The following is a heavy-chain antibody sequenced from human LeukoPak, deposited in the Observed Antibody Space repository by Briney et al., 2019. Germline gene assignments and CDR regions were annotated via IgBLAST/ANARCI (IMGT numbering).Heavy chain of an antibody. J-gene: IGHJ4*03. CDR2: IDHRGDT. V-gene: IGHV4-34*01. Sequence: PSETLSLTCAIYGGSFSRYYWSWIRQSPGKGLEWIAEIDHRGDTNYNPSVKSRVTISVDTSKNQFSLKVRSLSAADTAVYYCARGATISETGYFDFWGQGTLVTVSS. D-gene: IGHD5-24*01. CDR3: ARGATISETGYFDF. CDR1: GGSFSRYY.